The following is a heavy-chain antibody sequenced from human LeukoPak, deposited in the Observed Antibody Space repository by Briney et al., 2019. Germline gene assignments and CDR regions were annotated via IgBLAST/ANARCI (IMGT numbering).Heavy chain of an antibody. Sequence: SETLSLTCTVSGGSINTYYWSWIRQPPGKGLEWIGHISYSGTTNYNASLKSRVTISVDTSKNQFSLKLRSVTAADTAVYYCASLYSRALYSLVGWGQGTLVTVSS. J-gene: IGHJ4*02. CDR1: GGSINTYY. D-gene: IGHD6-19*01. V-gene: IGHV4-59*08. CDR2: ISYSGTT. CDR3: ASLYSRALYSLVG.